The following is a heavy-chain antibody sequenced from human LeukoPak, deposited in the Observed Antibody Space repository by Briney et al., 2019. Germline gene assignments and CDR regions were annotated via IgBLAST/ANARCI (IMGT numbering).Heavy chain of an antibody. CDR2: MYYRGNT. V-gene: IGHV4-39*07. CDR1: GGSISTITYY. D-gene: IGHD6-13*01. J-gene: IGHJ4*02. CDR3: ATTPREYSSTWYYFDY. Sequence: KTSETLSLTCTVSGGSISTITYYWGWIRQPPGKGLEWVGHMYYRGNTFYNPSLKSRVTISVDTSKNQFSLKLRSVTAADTAVYYCATTPREYSSTWYYFDYWGQGILVTVSS.